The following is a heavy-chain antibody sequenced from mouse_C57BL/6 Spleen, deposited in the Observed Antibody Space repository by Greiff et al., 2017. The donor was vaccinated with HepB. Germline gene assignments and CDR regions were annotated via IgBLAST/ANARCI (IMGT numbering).Heavy chain of an antibody. J-gene: IGHJ3*01. CDR2: IYPGDGDT. CDR1: GYAFSSSW. CDR3: ANYYGSSYGFAY. Sequence: VQLVESGPELVKPGASVKISCKASGYAFSSSWMNWVKQRPGKGLEWIGRIYPGDGDTNYNGKFKGKATLTADKSSSTAYMQLSSLTSEDSAVYLCANYYGSSYGFAYWGQGTLVTVSA. V-gene: IGHV1-82*01. D-gene: IGHD1-1*01.